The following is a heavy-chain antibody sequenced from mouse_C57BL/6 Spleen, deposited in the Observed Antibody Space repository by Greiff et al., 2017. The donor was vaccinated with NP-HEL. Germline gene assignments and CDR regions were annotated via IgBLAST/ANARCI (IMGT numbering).Heavy chain of an antibody. D-gene: IGHD2-4*01. CDR1: GFNIINTY. J-gene: IGHJ3*01. V-gene: IGHV14-3*01. CDR3: ASPYDYDEAWFAY. CDR2: IDPAYGNT. Sequence: VHVQQSVAELVRPGASVKLSCTASGFNIINTYMHWVKQRPEQGLEWIGRIDPAYGNTKYAPKFQGMATITADTSSITAYLQFSSLTAEDTAIYYCASPYDYDEAWFAYWGQGTLVTVSA.